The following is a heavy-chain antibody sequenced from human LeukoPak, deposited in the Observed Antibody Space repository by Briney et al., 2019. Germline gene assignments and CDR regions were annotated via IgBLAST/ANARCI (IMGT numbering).Heavy chain of an antibody. D-gene: IGHD3-3*01. Sequence: SETLSLTCTVSGGSISSSAYCWGWIRQSPGKGLEWIGTISYSGSTYYNPSLKSRLTISVDTSKNQFSLRLSSVAAADTAVYYCARHHYFWSGYYNAFDMWGQGTMVTVSS. CDR3: ARHHYFWSGYYNAFDM. V-gene: IGHV4-39*01. CDR1: GGSISSSAYC. CDR2: ISYSGST. J-gene: IGHJ3*02.